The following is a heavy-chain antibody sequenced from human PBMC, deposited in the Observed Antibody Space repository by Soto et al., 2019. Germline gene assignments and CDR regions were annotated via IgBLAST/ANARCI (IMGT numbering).Heavy chain of an antibody. J-gene: IGHJ4*02. CDR3: AKSAGSNAYYPNDY. CDR1: GFTFSSYA. CDR2: ISGSGIST. V-gene: IGHV3-23*01. D-gene: IGHD3-16*01. Sequence: GGSLRLSCAASGFTFSSYAMTWVRQAPGKGLEWVSSISGSGISTYYADSVKGRFTISRDNSKNTLYLQMNSLRAEDAAVYYCAKSAGSNAYYPNDYWGQGTLVTVSS.